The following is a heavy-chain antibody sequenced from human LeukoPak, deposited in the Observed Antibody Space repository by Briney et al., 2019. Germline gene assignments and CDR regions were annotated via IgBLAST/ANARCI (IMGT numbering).Heavy chain of an antibody. J-gene: IGHJ4*02. D-gene: IGHD4-17*01. V-gene: IGHV3-7*01. Sequence: PGGSLRLSCAASGFTFSSYSMNWVRQTPGKGLEWVANIKQDGSEKYYVDSVKGRFTISRDNAKNSLYLQMNSLRAEDTAVYYCARVLAALRYFDYWGQGTLVTVSS. CDR2: IKQDGSEK. CDR3: ARVLAALRYFDY. CDR1: GFTFSSYS.